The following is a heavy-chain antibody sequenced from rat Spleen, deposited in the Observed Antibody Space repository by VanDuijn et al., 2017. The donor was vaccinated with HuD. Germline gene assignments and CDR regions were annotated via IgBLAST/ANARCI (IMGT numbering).Heavy chain of an antibody. Sequence: EVQLVESGGGLVQPGRSLKLSCAASGFIFSDYYMAWVRQAPKKGLEWVASISYEGSSTYYGDSVKGRFTISRDNAKSTVYLQMNSLRSEDTATYYCARPHSSHYVMDAWGQGASVTVSS. CDR3: ARPHSSHYVMDA. CDR1: GFIFSDYY. D-gene: IGHD1-8*01. CDR2: ISYEGSST. J-gene: IGHJ4*01. V-gene: IGHV5-22*01.